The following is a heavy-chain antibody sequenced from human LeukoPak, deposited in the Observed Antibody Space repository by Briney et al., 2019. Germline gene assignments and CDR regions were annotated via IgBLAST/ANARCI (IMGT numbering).Heavy chain of an antibody. V-gene: IGHV3-64*04. D-gene: IGHD1-26*01. J-gene: IGHJ4*02. CDR2: ISSNGGST. Sequence: GGSLRLSCSASGFTFSSYAMHWVRQAPGKGLEYVSAISSNGGSTYYADSVKGRFTISRDNAKNSLYLQMNSLRDEDTAVYYCARGYSGSYDYWGQGTLVTVSS. CDR1: GFTFSSYA. CDR3: ARGYSGSYDY.